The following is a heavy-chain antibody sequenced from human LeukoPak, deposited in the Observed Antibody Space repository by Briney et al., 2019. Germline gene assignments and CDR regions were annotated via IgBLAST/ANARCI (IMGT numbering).Heavy chain of an antibody. Sequence: SETLSLTCTVSGGSMSRYYWSWIRQPPGKGLEWIGYVYDNGITSYNPSLKSRVTISADTSKNQFSLNLISVTAADTAVYFCARHPGIQLRIDNWGQGTLVTASS. V-gene: IGHV4-59*08. D-gene: IGHD5-18*01. CDR3: ARHPGIQLRIDN. CDR2: VYDNGIT. CDR1: GGSMSRYY. J-gene: IGHJ4*02.